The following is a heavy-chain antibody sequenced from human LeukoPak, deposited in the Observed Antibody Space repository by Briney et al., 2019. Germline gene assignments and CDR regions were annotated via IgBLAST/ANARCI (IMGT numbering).Heavy chain of an antibody. CDR2: IYYGGST. V-gene: IGHV4-61*01. CDR1: GGSVSSGTYY. J-gene: IGHJ3*02. Sequence: PSETQSLTCTVSGGSVSSGTYYWTWIRQPPGKGLEWIGYIYYGGSTNYNPSLKTRVTISVDTSKNQFSLNLTSVTAADTAVYYCAHIAVSVGAFDIWGHGAPVTVSS. CDR3: AHIAVSVGAFDI. D-gene: IGHD6-19*01.